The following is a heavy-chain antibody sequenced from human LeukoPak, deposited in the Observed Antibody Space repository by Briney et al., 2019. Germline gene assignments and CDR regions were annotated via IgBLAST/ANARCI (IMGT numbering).Heavy chain of an antibody. CDR2: IYPGDSDT. J-gene: IGHJ4*02. CDR3: ARQARPASFDC. CDR1: GFSFTNNW. D-gene: IGHD6-6*01. V-gene: IGHV5-51*01. Sequence: GESLKISCKGSGFSFTNNWIGWVRQMPGEGLEWMGIIYPGDSDTRYSPSFQGQVTMSVDKSVNTAYLQWSSLRASDTAMYYCARQARPASFDCWGQGTLVTVSS.